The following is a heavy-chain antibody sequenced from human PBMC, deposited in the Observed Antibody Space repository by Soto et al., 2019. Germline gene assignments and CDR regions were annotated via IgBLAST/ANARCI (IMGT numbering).Heavy chain of an antibody. V-gene: IGHV4-34*01. CDR2: IDHSGST. D-gene: IGHD5-12*01. CDR3: ARGEEKVGYDSGKIGRYYYGMEV. J-gene: IGHJ6*02. Sequence: WTWIRQPPVRELEWIGEIDHSGSTNYNPSLSSRVSISIDTSKRQLSLRLYFVTAADTAVYFCARGEEKVGYDSGKIGRYYYGMEVWGQGTTVTVSS.